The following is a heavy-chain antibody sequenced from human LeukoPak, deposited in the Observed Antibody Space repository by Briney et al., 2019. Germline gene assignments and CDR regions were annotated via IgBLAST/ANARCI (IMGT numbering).Heavy chain of an antibody. V-gene: IGHV1-2*02. D-gene: IGHD3-10*01. J-gene: IGHJ4*02. Sequence: ASVKVSCKASGYAFTRHYMHWVRQAPGQGLEWMGWINPNSGGTNYAQKFQGRVTMTRDTSISTAYMELSRLRSDDTAVYYCARVENLWFGEFDYWGQGTLVTVSS. CDR3: ARVENLWFGEFDY. CDR2: INPNSGGT. CDR1: GYAFTRHY.